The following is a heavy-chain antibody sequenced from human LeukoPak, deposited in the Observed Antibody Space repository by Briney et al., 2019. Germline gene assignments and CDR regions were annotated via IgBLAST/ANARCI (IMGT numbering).Heavy chain of an antibody. D-gene: IGHD1-14*01. CDR3: AREVAGTPFIDY. Sequence: SETLSLTCTVSGGSISSYYWSWIRQPPGKGLEWIGEINHSGSTNYNPSLKSRVTISVDTSKNQFSLKLSSVTAADTAVYHCAREVAGTPFIDYWGQGTLVTVSS. J-gene: IGHJ4*02. CDR2: INHSGST. CDR1: GGSISSYY. V-gene: IGHV4-34*01.